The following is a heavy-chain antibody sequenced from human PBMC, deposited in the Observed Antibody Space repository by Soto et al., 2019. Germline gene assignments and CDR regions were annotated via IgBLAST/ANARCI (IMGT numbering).Heavy chain of an antibody. D-gene: IGHD2-15*01. Sequence: PGGSLRLSCAASGFTFSSYWMHWVRQAPGEGLVWVSRINSDGSSTSYADSVKGRFTISRDNAKNTLYLQMNSLRAEDTAVYYCARGEVVAPFDYWGQGTLVTVSS. V-gene: IGHV3-74*01. CDR1: GFTFSSYW. CDR2: INSDGSST. CDR3: ARGEVVAPFDY. J-gene: IGHJ4*02.